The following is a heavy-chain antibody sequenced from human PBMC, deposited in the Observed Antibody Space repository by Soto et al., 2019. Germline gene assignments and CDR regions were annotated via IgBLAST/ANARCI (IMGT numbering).Heavy chain of an antibody. D-gene: IGHD1-7*01. V-gene: IGHV4-39*01. CDR1: GGSISSSSYY. CDR2: IYYSGST. CDR3: ARRNFYYGMDV. J-gene: IGHJ6*02. Sequence: SETLSLTCTVSGGSISSSSYYWGWIRQPPGKGLEWIGSIYYSGSTYYNPSLKSRVTISVDTSKNRFSLKLSSVTAADTAVYYCARRNFYYGMDVWGQGTTVTVSS.